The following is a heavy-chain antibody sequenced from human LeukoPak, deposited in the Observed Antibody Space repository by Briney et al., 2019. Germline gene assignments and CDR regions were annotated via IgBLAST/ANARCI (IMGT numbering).Heavy chain of an antibody. CDR2: IYYSGST. V-gene: IGHV4-59*12. CDR3: ARGIDPAASDY. J-gene: IGHJ4*02. D-gene: IGHD2-2*01. Sequence: SETLSLTCTVSGGSISSYYWSWIRQPPGKGLEWIGYIYYSGSTNYNPSLKSRVTISVDTSKNQFSLKLSSVAAADTAVYCCARGIDPAASDYWGQGTLVTVSS. CDR1: GGSISSYY.